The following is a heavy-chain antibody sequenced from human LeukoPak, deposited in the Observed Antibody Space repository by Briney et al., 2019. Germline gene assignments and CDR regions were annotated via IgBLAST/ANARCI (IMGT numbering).Heavy chain of an antibody. CDR2: IYYSGST. Sequence: SETLSLTCTVSGGSISSSSYYRGWIRQPPGKGLEWIGSIYYSGSTYYNPSLKSRVTISVDTSKNQFSLKLSSVTAADTAMYYCARQHARGYSYAQFDYWGQGTLVTVSS. CDR1: GGSISSSSYY. CDR3: ARQHARGYSYAQFDY. D-gene: IGHD5-18*01. V-gene: IGHV4-39*01. J-gene: IGHJ4*02.